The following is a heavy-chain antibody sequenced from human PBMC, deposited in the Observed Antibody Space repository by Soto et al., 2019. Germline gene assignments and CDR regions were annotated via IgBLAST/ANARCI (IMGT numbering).Heavy chain of an antibody. V-gene: IGHV4-59*01. D-gene: IGHD3-10*01. CDR2: IYFRGSP. CDR3: ARDERLRAQGVIISQPEYYFYGMDV. J-gene: IGHJ6*02. Sequence: SETLSLTCTVSGGSIRSYYWSWIRQSPGKGLEWLGNIYFRGSPNYNPSLKSRVTMSIDTSKHQFSLKLSSVTAADTAVYYCARDERLRAQGVIISQPEYYFYGMDVWGQGTTVTVSS. CDR1: GGSIRSYY.